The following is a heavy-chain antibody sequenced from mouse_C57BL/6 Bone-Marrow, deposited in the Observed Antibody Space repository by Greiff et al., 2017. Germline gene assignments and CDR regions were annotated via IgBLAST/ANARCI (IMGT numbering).Heavy chain of an antibody. Sequence: EVKVVESGGDLVKPGGSLKLSCAASGFTFSSYGMSWVRQTPDKRLEWVATISSGGSYTYYPDSVKGRFTISRDNAKNTLYLQMSSLKSEDTAMDYCARLGLRQFAYWGQGTLVTVSA. CDR3: ARLGLRQFAY. D-gene: IGHD2-4*01. J-gene: IGHJ3*01. V-gene: IGHV5-6*01. CDR1: GFTFSSYG. CDR2: ISSGGSYT.